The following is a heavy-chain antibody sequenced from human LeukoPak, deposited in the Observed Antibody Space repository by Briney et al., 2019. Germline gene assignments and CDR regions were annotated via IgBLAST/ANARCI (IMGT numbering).Heavy chain of an antibody. CDR2: ISYDGSNK. CDR3: AKADIVATMDDY. Sequence: GGSLRLSCAASGFTFSSYAMHWVRQAPGKGLEWVAVISYDGSNKYYADSVKGRFTISRDNSKNTLYLQMNSLRAEDTAVYYCAKADIVATMDDYWGQGTLVTVSS. V-gene: IGHV3-30*04. J-gene: IGHJ4*02. D-gene: IGHD5-12*01. CDR1: GFTFSSYA.